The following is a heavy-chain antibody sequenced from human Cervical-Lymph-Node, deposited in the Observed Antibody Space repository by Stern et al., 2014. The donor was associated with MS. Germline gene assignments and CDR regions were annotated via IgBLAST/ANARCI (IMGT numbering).Heavy chain of an antibody. CDR1: GGTFSKFP. V-gene: IGHV1-69*01. CDR3: ALSSETSDRWYSLGYDL. D-gene: IGHD6-13*01. Sequence: QVQLVESGAEVTKPAPSVKVSCKASGGTFSKFPSSWVRQAPGQGLEWMAGIFPVFGTPAYAEECRGRVTIRADVSTSTVYMELSSLRSDDTAVYYCALSSETSDRWYSLGYDLWGQGTLVTVSS. CDR2: IFPVFGTP. J-gene: IGHJ5*02.